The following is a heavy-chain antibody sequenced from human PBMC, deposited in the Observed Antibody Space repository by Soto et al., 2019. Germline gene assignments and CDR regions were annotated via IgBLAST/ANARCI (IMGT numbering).Heavy chain of an antibody. CDR2: FDPEDGET. CDR1: GYTLTELS. V-gene: IGHV1-24*01. J-gene: IGHJ3*02. CDR3: AIPFFNSVVMGFDAFDI. D-gene: IGHD3-22*01. Sequence: ASVKVSCKVSGYTLTELSMHWVRQAPGKGLEWMGGFDPEDGETIYAQKFQGRVNMTEDTSTDTAYMELSSLRSEDTAVYYCAIPFFNSVVMGFDAFDIWGQGTMVPVSS.